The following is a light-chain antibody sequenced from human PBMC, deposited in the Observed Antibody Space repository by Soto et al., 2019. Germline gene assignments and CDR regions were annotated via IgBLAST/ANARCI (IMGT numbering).Light chain of an antibody. J-gene: IGKJ2*01. Sequence: DIQMTQSPSVVSASVGDTVTVTCRASQGITTFLAWFRQRPGRVPERLIYGASSLESGVPSRFSGSGSGTEFTLTISSLQPDDFATYYCQQYNSYPYTFGQGTKLEIK. V-gene: IGKV1-17*03. CDR3: QQYNSYPYT. CDR1: QGITTF. CDR2: GAS.